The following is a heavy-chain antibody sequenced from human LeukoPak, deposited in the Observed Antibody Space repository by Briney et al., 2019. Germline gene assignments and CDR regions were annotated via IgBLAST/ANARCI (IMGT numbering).Heavy chain of an antibody. V-gene: IGHV1-24*01. J-gene: IGHJ4*02. D-gene: IGHD1-1*01. CDR1: GYTLTELS. Sequence: ASVKVSCKVSGYTLTELSMHWVRQAPGKGLEWMGGFDPEDGETIYAQKFQGRVTMTEDTSTDTAYMELSSLRSEDTAVYYCATAGVRPDYFDYWGQGTLVTVSS. CDR2: FDPEDGET. CDR3: ATAGVRPDYFDY.